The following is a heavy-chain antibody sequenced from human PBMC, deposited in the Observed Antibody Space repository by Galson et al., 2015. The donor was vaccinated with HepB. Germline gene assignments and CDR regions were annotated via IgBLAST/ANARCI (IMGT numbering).Heavy chain of an antibody. CDR2: ISGSSSTI. J-gene: IGHJ6*02. D-gene: IGHD3-22*01. CDR3: AREGATYYFDSSGYYPALDYYGMDV. CDR1: GFTFSRYS. Sequence: SLRLSGAASGFTFSRYSMNWVRQAPGKGLEWVSHISGSSSTIYYADSVKGRFTISRDNAKNSLYLQMNSLRDEDTAVYYCAREGATYYFDSSGYYPALDYYGMDVWGQGTTVPVSS. V-gene: IGHV3-48*02.